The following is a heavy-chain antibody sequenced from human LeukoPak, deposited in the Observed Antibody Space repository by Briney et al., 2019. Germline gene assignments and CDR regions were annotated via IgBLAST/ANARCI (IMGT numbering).Heavy chain of an antibody. D-gene: IGHD3-16*02. J-gene: IGHJ4*02. V-gene: IGHV3-23*01. CDR2: ISGSGGST. CDR1: GFTFRSYA. Sequence: PGASLRLSCAASGFTFRSYAMSWVRQAPGKGLEWVSAISGSGGSTYYADSVKGRFTISRDNSKNTLYLQMNSLRAEDTAVYYCAKDHDVWGSYRYTVLDYWGQGTLVTVSS. CDR3: AKDHDVWGSYRYTVLDY.